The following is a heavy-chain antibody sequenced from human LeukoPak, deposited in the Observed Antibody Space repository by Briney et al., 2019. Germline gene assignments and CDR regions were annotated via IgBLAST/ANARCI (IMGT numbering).Heavy chain of an antibody. CDR2: ISYGGSNK. D-gene: IGHD3-9*01. Sequence: GGALRLSSAASGYTFSSYAMHWVRQAPGKGLERGAVISYGGSNKYYADSVKGRFNISRDNSKNTLYLQMNSLRAEDTAVYYCAKTLRYFDWLAGMDVWGQGTTVTVSS. CDR3: AKTLRYFDWLAGMDV. V-gene: IGHV3-30-3*01. CDR1: GYTFSSYA. J-gene: IGHJ6*02.